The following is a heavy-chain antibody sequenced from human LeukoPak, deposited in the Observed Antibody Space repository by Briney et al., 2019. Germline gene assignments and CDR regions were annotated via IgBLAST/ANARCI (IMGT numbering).Heavy chain of an antibody. V-gene: IGHV3-30*02. CDR3: AKDQGYSQDY. CDR2: IGYNERDK. D-gene: IGHD5-18*01. Sequence: PGGSLRLSCAASGFTVSSNYMSWVRQAPGKGLEWVAFIGYNERDKHYADSAKGRFTISRENSKNTLYLQMNSLRGEDTGVYYCAKDQGYSQDYWGQGTLVTVSS. CDR1: GFTVSSNY. J-gene: IGHJ4*02.